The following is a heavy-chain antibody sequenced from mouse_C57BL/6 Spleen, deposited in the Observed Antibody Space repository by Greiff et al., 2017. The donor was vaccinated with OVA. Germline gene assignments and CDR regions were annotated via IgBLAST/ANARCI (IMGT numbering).Heavy chain of an antibody. Sequence: EVKLMESGGGLVKPGGSLKLSCAASGFTFSDYGMHWVRQAPEKGLEWVAYISSGSSTIYYADTVKGRFPISSDNAKNTLFLQMTSLRSEDTAMYYCARGFYYYGSSYPSYPMDYWGQGTSVTVSS. CDR1: GFTFSDYG. V-gene: IGHV5-17*01. D-gene: IGHD1-1*01. CDR2: ISSGSSTI. CDR3: ARGFYYYGSSYPSYPMDY. J-gene: IGHJ4*01.